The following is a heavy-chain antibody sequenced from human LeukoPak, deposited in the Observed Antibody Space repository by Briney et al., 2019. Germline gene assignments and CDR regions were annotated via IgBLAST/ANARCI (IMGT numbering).Heavy chain of an antibody. J-gene: IGHJ4*02. V-gene: IGHV3-23*01. CDR2: ISGSGGST. D-gene: IGHD3-10*01. Sequence: GGSLRLSCAASGFTFSSYAMSWVRQAPGKGLEWVSAISGSGGSTYYADSVKGRFTISRDNAKNTLYLQMNSLRAEDTAVYYCARVSYYYGSGSYRPTAVYYFDYWGQGTLVTVSS. CDR3: ARVSYYYGSGSYRPTAVYYFDY. CDR1: GFTFSSYA.